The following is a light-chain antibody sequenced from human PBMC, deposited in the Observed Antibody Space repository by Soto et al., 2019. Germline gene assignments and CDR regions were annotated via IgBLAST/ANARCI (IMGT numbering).Light chain of an antibody. CDR3: QQYRRSVWT. Sequence: EIVLAQSPATLSLSPGDKATLSCRASQSLTATYSAWYQQKPGQHPRLVIHSTSVRATGIPDRFVGSGSGTDFTLTISRLEPEDFAVYYCQQYRRSVWTFGQGTRV. V-gene: IGKV3-20*01. CDR2: STS. CDR1: QSLTATY. J-gene: IGKJ1*01.